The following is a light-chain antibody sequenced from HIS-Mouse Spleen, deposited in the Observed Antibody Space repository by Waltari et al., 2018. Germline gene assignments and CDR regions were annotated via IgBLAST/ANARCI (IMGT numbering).Light chain of an antibody. CDR1: QDIRNY. CDR2: DAS. V-gene: IGKV1-33*01. CDR3: QQYDNLPPVIT. Sequence: DIQMTQSPSSLSASVGDRVTISCQASQDIRNYLNWYQQKPGKAPKLLIYDASNLETGVHSRFSGSGSGTDFTFTISSLQPEDIATYYCQQYDNLPPVITFGQGTRLEIK. J-gene: IGKJ5*01.